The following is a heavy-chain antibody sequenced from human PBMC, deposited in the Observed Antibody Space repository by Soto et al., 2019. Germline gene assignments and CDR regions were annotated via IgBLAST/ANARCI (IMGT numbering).Heavy chain of an antibody. V-gene: IGHV4-59*01. CDR2: IYYSGST. Sequence: SETLSLTCTVSGGSISSYYWSWIRQPPGKGLEWIGYIYYSGSTNYNPSLKSRVTISVDTSKNQFSLKLSSVTAADTAVYYCAREGQLAGVLDYWGQGTLVTVSS. D-gene: IGHD6-6*01. J-gene: IGHJ4*02. CDR1: GGSISSYY. CDR3: AREGQLAGVLDY.